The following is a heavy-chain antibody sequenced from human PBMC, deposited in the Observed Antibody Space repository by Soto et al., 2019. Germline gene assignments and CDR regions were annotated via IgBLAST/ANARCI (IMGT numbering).Heavy chain of an antibody. CDR3: ARLKEQLVQFGFDY. Sequence: PGESLKISCNGSGYSFTIYWIGWGRQMPGKGLEWMGIIYPGDSDTRYSPSFQGQVTISADKSISTAYLQWSSLKASDTAMYYCARLKEQLVQFGFDYWGQGTLVTVSS. V-gene: IGHV5-51*01. J-gene: IGHJ4*02. CDR2: IYPGDSDT. D-gene: IGHD6-13*01. CDR1: GYSFTIYW.